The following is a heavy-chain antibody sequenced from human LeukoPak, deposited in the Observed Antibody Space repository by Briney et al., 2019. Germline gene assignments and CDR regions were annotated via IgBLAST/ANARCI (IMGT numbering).Heavy chain of an antibody. CDR1: GYTLTELS. CDR3: ATGRITIFGVVPYYFDY. V-gene: IGHV1-24*01. D-gene: IGHD3-3*01. Sequence: ASVKVSCKVSGYTLTELSMHWVRQAPGKGLEWMGGFDPEDGETIYAQKFQGRVTMTEDTPTDTAYMELSSLRSEDTAVYYCATGRITIFGVVPYYFDYWGQGTLVTVSS. J-gene: IGHJ4*02. CDR2: FDPEDGET.